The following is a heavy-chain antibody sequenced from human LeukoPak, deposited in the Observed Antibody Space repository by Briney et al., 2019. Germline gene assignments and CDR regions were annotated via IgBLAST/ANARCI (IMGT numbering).Heavy chain of an antibody. Sequence: SGTLSLTWALSGGSISSSNWWSWVRQPPGKGLEWIGEIYHSGSTNYNPSLKSRVTISVDKSKNQFSLKLSSVTAAGTSVYYCARVRSSRAFDYWSQGTLVTVSS. D-gene: IGHD1-26*01. CDR2: IYHSGST. CDR1: GGSISSSNW. V-gene: IGHV4-4*02. J-gene: IGHJ4*02. CDR3: ARVRSSRAFDY.